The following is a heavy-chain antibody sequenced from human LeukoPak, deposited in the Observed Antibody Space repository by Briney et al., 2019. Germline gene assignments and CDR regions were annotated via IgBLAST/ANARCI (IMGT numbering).Heavy chain of an antibody. D-gene: IGHD2-8*01. CDR2: IYTSGST. J-gene: IGHJ4*02. Sequence: SETLSLTCTVSGGSISSYYWSWIRQPAGKGLEWIGRIYTSGSTNYNPSLKSRVAMSLDTSRNQFSLKLTSVTPADTAVYYCAREAQGRSFPLYYFDYWGQGILVTV. CDR3: AREAQGRSFPLYYFDY. CDR1: GGSISSYY. V-gene: IGHV4-4*07.